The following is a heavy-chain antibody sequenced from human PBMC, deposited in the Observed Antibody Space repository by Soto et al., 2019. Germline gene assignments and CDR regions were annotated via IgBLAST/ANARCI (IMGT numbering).Heavy chain of an antibody. CDR3: ARGHIVGYYYYMDV. D-gene: IGHD1-26*01. Sequence: SETLSLTCTVSGGSLSSYYWSWIRQPPGKGLEWIGYIYYSGSTNYNPSLKSRVTISVDTSKNQFSLKLSSVTAADTAVYYCARGHIVGYYYYMDVWGKGTTVTVSS. V-gene: IGHV4-59*01. J-gene: IGHJ6*03. CDR1: GGSLSSYY. CDR2: IYYSGST.